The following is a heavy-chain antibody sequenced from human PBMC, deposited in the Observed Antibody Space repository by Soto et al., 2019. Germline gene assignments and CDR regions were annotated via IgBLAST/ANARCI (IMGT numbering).Heavy chain of an antibody. CDR1: GESISSTNHY. V-gene: IGHV4-39*01. CDR2: IYYSGNT. CDR3: VRQVVARSFDP. D-gene: IGHD2-15*01. Sequence: SETLSLTCTVSGESISSTNHYWSWVRQPPGKGLEWIGSIYYSGNTYYTPSLKSRVTISIDTSKTQFSLKLSSVTATDTVMQYWVRQVVARSFDPWGKGPLVTVS. J-gene: IGHJ5*02.